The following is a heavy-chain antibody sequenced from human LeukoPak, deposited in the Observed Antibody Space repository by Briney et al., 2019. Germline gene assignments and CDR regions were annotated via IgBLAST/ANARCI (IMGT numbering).Heavy chain of an antibody. D-gene: IGHD3-22*01. Sequence: GRSLRLSCAASGFTFSSFGMHWVRQAPGQGLEWVSAISGSGVNIFYADSVKGRFTISRDNSKNTLYLQMNSLRAEDTAVYFCAKLDYYDTHWGQGTLVTVSS. CDR1: GFTFSSFG. J-gene: IGHJ4*02. CDR3: AKLDYYDTH. V-gene: IGHV3-23*01. CDR2: ISGSGVNI.